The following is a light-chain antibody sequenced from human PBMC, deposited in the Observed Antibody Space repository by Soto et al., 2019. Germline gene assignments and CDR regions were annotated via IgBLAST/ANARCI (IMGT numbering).Light chain of an antibody. V-gene: IGKV1-33*01. CDR1: HDISNC. CDR2: DAF. CDR3: QQYENLPLT. Sequence: DIQMTQSPSSLSASVGDRVTITCQASHDISNCLNWYQQKPGKAPKLLIYDAFNSETGVPTRFSGSGSGTDFHFTNSSLPPEDIATYYCQQYENLPLTFGPGTKVDIK. J-gene: IGKJ3*01.